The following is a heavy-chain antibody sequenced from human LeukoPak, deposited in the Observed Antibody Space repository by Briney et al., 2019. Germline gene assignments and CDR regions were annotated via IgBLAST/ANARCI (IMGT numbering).Heavy chain of an antibody. D-gene: IGHD3-10*01. J-gene: IGHJ4*02. Sequence: ASVKVSCKASGYTFTTYDINWVRQATGQGLEWVGWMNPNSGNAGFAQKFQGRVSMTRNTSISTAYMELSSLRSEDTAVYYCARAERGNFGSHYDYWGQGTLVTVSS. CDR3: ARAERGNFGSHYDY. CDR2: MNPNSGNA. CDR1: GYTFTTYD. V-gene: IGHV1-8*01.